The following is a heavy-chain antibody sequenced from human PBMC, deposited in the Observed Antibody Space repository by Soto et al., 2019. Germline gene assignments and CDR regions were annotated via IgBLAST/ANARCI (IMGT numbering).Heavy chain of an antibody. V-gene: IGHV1-46*01. J-gene: IGHJ4*02. Sequence: QVQLVQSGAEVKKPWASVKLSCKASGYTFINYYIHWVRQAPGQGLEWMGIFNPTSGSTNYAQKFQGRVSLTMVTSTRTVYRELSSLRFDDTAVYYCARDLAAGDYWGQGTLVTVSS. CDR2: FNPTSGST. D-gene: IGHD6-13*01. CDR3: ARDLAAGDY. CDR1: GYTFINYY.